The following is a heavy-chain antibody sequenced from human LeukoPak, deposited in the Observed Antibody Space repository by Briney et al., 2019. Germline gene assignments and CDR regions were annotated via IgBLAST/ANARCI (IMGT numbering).Heavy chain of an antibody. CDR1: GFTFGSYG. CDR3: AKGVKHIVVLTAQHYFDY. CDR2: IRHDGSNK. D-gene: IGHD2-21*02. Sequence: PGGSLRLSCAASGFTFGSYGMHWVRQAPGKGLEWVTFIRHDGSNKYYADSVKGRFTISRDNSKNTPYLQMNILRAEDTAVYYCAKGVKHIVVLTAQHYFDYLGQGTLVTVSS. J-gene: IGHJ4*02. V-gene: IGHV3-30*02.